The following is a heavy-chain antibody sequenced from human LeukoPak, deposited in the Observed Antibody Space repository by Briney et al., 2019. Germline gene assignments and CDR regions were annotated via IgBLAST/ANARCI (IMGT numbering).Heavy chain of an antibody. CDR3: ARDSYGSGPGGDWFDP. CDR1: GFTFSSYE. CDR2: VSSSGSTI. Sequence: GGSLRLSCAASGFTFSSYEMNWVRQAPGKGLEWVSYVSSSGSTIYYADSVRGRFTISRDNAKNSLFLQMNSLRAEDTALYYCARDSYGSGPGGDWFDPWGQGTLVTVSS. V-gene: IGHV3-48*03. J-gene: IGHJ5*02. D-gene: IGHD3-10*01.